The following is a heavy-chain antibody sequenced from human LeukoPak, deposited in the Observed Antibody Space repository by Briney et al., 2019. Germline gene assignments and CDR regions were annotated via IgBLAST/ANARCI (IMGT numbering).Heavy chain of an antibody. V-gene: IGHV3-30*04. CDR1: GFTFSSYS. J-gene: IGHJ3*02. Sequence: GRSLRLSCVASGFTFSSYSMHWVRQAPGKGLEWVTYISKDGSNKYYIDSVKGRFTISRDNAKNTLYLQMNSLRAEDTAVYYCAKDLSHSALVATPDAFDIWGQGTMVTVSS. CDR3: AKDLSHSALVATPDAFDI. D-gene: IGHD5-12*01. CDR2: ISKDGSNK.